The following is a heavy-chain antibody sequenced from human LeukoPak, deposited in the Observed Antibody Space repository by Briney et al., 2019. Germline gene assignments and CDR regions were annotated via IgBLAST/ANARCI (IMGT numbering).Heavy chain of an antibody. V-gene: IGHV1-3*01. CDR3: ARGARITIFGVVIGYYFDY. D-gene: IGHD3-3*01. J-gene: IGHJ4*02. Sequence: ASVKVSCKASGYTFTSYAMHWVRQAPGQRLEWMGWINAGNGNTKYSQEFQGRVTITRDTSASTAYMELSSLRSDDTAVYYCARGARITIFGVVIGYYFDYWGQGTLVTVSS. CDR1: GYTFTSYA. CDR2: INAGNGNT.